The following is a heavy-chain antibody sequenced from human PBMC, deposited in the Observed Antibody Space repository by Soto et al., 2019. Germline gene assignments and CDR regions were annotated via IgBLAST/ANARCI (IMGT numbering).Heavy chain of an antibody. CDR2: VSNEGSK. Sequence: EVQLVESGGGLVQPGDPRSLAAGGSGLRVRDNWLHWVGQAQGKGLVWVSRVSNEGSKEYADFVKGRFPLSKDNAKNTLYLEMDSLSVEDTALYYCTATPRNGMGVWGQGTKVTVSS. CDR1: GLRVRDNW. V-gene: IGHV3-74*01. CDR3: TATPRNGMGV. J-gene: IGHJ6*02.